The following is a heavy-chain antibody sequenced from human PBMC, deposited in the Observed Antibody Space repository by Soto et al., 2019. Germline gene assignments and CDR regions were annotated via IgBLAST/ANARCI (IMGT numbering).Heavy chain of an antibody. Sequence: ASVKVSCKASGYTFTSYAMHWVRQAPGQRLEWMGWINAGNGNTKYSQKFQGRVTITRDTSASTAYMELSSLRSEDTAVYYCASYGFILWFGESLGYYGMDVWGQGTTVTVSS. CDR1: GYTFTSYA. J-gene: IGHJ6*02. CDR3: ASYGFILWFGESLGYYGMDV. D-gene: IGHD3-10*01. V-gene: IGHV1-3*01. CDR2: INAGNGNT.